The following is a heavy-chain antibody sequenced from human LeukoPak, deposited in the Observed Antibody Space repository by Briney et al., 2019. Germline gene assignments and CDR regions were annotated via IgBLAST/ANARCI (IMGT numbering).Heavy chain of an antibody. CDR3: ARGSGTYFRTYFDP. D-gene: IGHD3-10*01. Sequence: SETLSLTCSVSGYSISSGFYWGWIRPPPGRGLEGIGSIYHSGSTSYNPSLKKRVTLSVDTSKKQFSLKLTSLTAADTAIYYCARGSGTYFRTYFDPWGQGILVTVSS. V-gene: IGHV4-38-2*02. CDR2: IYHSGST. J-gene: IGHJ5*02. CDR1: GYSISSGFY.